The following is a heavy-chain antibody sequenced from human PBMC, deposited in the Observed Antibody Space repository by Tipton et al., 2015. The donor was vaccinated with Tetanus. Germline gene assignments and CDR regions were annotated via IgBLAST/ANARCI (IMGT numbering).Heavy chain of an antibody. Sequence: SLRLSCAASGFTFSSDWMHWVRQVPGKGLVWVSRINNDGSSTNYADSVKGRFTISRDNAKNTLYLQMNNLRDEDTAIYYCAKAFVYYNGMDVWGQGTMVIVSS. CDR2: INNDGSST. CDR1: GFTFSSDW. CDR3: AKAFVYYNGMDV. V-gene: IGHV3-74*01. J-gene: IGHJ6*02. D-gene: IGHD3-10*01.